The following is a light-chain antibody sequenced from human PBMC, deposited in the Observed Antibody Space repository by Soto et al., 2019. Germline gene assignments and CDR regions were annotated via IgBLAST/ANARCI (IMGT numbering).Light chain of an antibody. V-gene: IGLV2-11*01. Sequence: QSVLTQPRSVSGSPGQSVTISCTGTSSDVGGYNYVSWYQQHPGKAPKLMIYDVSKRPSGVPDRFSGSKSGNTPSLTISGLQAEDEADYYCCSYAGSYPYVFGTGTKVTVL. CDR1: SSDVGGYNY. J-gene: IGLJ1*01. CDR2: DVS. CDR3: CSYAGSYPYV.